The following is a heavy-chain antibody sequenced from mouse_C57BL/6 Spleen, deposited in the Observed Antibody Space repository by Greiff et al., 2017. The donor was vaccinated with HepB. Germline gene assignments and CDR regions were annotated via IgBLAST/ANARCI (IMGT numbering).Heavy chain of an antibody. Sequence: VQLQQSGAELVRPGASVTLSCKASGYTFTDYEMHWVKQTPVHGLEWIGAIDPETGGTAYNQKFKGKAILTADKSSSTAYMELRSLTSEDSAVYYCTRSNYYGSSYVNWYFDVWGTGTTVTVSS. CDR2: IDPETGGT. CDR3: TRSNYYGSSYVNWYFDV. CDR1: GYTFTDYE. D-gene: IGHD1-1*01. V-gene: IGHV1-15*01. J-gene: IGHJ1*03.